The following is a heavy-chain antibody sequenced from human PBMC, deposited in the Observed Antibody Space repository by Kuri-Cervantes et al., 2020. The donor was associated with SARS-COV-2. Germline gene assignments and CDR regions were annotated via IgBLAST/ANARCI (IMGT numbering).Heavy chain of an antibody. CDR1: NFSITNPHY. D-gene: IGHD3-3*01. Sequence: GSLRLSCAVSNFSITNPHYWGWIRQPPGKGLEWIGTVFHSGSTFYSPSLRSRVTISVDTSKNQFSLKLSSVTAADTAVYYCARSPGRSGDTGYYYYYMDVWGKGTTVTVSS. CDR2: VFHSGST. V-gene: IGHV4-38-2*01. CDR3: ARSPGRSGDTGYYYYYMDV. J-gene: IGHJ6*03.